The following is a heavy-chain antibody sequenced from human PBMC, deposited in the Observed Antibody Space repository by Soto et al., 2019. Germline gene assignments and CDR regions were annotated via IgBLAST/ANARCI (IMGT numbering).Heavy chain of an antibody. CDR1: GFNFSTYW. D-gene: IGHD5-12*01. CDR2: IKSDGSST. V-gene: IGHV3-74*01. J-gene: IGHJ4*02. Sequence: EVKLVESGGGLVQPGGSLRLSCAASGFNFSTYWMQWVRQAPGKGLVWVSRIKSDGSSTSYADSVKGRFTITRNNVKNTLYLQMNSLRAEDTAVYYCARGSRPDRGYGIWGHDYWGQGSLVSVSS. CDR3: ARGSRPDRGYGIWGHDY.